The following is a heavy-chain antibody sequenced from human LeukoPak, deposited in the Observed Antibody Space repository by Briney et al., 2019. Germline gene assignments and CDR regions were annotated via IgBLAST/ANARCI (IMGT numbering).Heavy chain of an antibody. Sequence: SETLSLTCTVSGGSISSYYWSWIRQPPGKGLEWIGYIYYSGGTYYNPSLKSRVTISVDTSKNQFSLKLSSVTAADTAVYYCARWGLRPFDYWGQGTLVTVSS. J-gene: IGHJ4*02. V-gene: IGHV4-59*12. CDR1: GGSISSYY. D-gene: IGHD1-26*01. CDR3: ARWGLRPFDY. CDR2: IYYSGGT.